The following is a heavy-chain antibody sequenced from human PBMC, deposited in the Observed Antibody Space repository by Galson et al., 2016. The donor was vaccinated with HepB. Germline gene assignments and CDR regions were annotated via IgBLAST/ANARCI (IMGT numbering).Heavy chain of an antibody. Sequence: SVKVSCKAPGYTFTSYAMHWVRQAPGQRLEWMGWINAGNGNTKNSQKFQGRVTITRDTSASTAYMDLSSLSTEDTAVYYCAGEFPGSARGTHDAFDIWGQGTMVTVSS. CDR1: GYTFTSYA. CDR2: INAGNGNT. D-gene: IGHD6-13*01. J-gene: IGHJ3*02. CDR3: AGEFPGSARGTHDAFDI. V-gene: IGHV1-3*01.